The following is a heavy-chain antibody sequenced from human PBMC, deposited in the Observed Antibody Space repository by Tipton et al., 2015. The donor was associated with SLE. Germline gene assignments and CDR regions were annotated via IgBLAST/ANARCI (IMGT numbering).Heavy chain of an antibody. CDR1: GYTFTGYY. Sequence: QLVQSGAEAKKPGASVKVSCKASGYTFTGYYMHWVRQAPGQGLEWMGRINPNSGGTNYAQKFQGRVTMTRDTSIRTAYMERSRLRSDDTAVYYCARDLGYSSSPGYGGQGTLVTVSS. CDR3: ARDLGYSSSPGY. CDR2: INPNSGGT. J-gene: IGHJ4*02. V-gene: IGHV1-2*06. D-gene: IGHD6-6*01.